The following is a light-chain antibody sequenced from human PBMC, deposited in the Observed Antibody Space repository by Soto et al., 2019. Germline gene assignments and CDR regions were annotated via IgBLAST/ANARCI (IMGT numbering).Light chain of an antibody. J-gene: IGLJ1*01. CDR2: DVS. CDR1: SIYVGAYNY. Sequence: QSPMAEARSVSGSPWESVTISCIVTSIYVGAYNYVSWYQQHPGKAPKLMTYDVSKRPSGVPDRFSGSKSGNTASLTISGLQAEDEADYYCCSSADNYSHAFGTGTKVTVL. CDR3: CSSADNYSHA. V-gene: IGLV2-11*01.